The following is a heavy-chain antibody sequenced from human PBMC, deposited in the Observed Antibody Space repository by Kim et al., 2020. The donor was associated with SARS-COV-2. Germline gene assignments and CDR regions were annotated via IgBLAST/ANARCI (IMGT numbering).Heavy chain of an antibody. J-gene: IGHJ4*02. Sequence: SETLSLICTVSGGSFSSYHWSWIRQAAGKGLEWIGRIHASGCTTYNPSLKRRLTISVDTTKHQKSLKLSPVPAADTAMYYCARQVPGADRRFDYWGQGILVTVSS. D-gene: IGHD6-19*01. V-gene: IGHV4-4*07. CDR3: ARQVPGADRRFDY. CDR2: IHASGCT. CDR1: GGSFSSYH.